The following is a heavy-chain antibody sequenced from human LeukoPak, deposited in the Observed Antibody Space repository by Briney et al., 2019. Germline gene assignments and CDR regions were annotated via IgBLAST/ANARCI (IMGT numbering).Heavy chain of an antibody. CDR2: IIPIFDTA. CDR1: GGTFSSYA. J-gene: IGHJ1*01. V-gene: IGHV1-69*05. CDR3: ARVLGGGYLHY. D-gene: IGHD2-15*01. Sequence: GASVKVSCKASGGTFSSYAIGWVRQAPGQGLEWMGGIIPIFDTANYAQQFQGRITITRDDSTSTAYMELSSLRSDDTAMYYCARVLGGGYLHYWGQGTLVTVSS.